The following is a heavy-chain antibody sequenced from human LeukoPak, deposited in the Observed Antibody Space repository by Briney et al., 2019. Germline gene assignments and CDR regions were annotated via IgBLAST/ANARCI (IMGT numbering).Heavy chain of an antibody. CDR2: INHSGST. CDR3: ARSLYDFWSGYYEFPRYYFDY. V-gene: IGHV4-34*01. Sequence: SETLSLTCAVYGGSFSGYYWSWIRQPPGKGLEWIGEINHSGSTNYNPSLKSRVTMSVDTSKNQFSLKLSSVTAADTAVYYCARSLYDFWSGYYEFPRYYFDYWGQGTLVTVSS. J-gene: IGHJ4*02. D-gene: IGHD3-3*01. CDR1: GGSFSGYY.